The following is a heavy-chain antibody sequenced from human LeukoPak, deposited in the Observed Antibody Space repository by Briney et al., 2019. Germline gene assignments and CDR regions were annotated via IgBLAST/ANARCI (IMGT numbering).Heavy chain of an antibody. CDR2: ISAYNGNT. Sequence: ASVKVSCKASGYTFTSYGISWVRQAPGQGLEWMGWISAYNGNTNYAQKLQGRVTMTTDTSTSTAYMELRSLRSDDTAVYYCASSIVGLGYYYYGMDVWGQGTTVTVSS. CDR1: GYTFTSYG. J-gene: IGHJ6*02. V-gene: IGHV1-18*01. CDR3: ASSIVGLGYYYYGMDV. D-gene: IGHD1-26*01.